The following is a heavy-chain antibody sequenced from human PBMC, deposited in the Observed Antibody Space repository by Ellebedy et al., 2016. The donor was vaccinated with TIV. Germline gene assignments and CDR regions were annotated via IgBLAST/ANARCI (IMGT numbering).Heavy chain of an antibody. D-gene: IGHD5-18*01. V-gene: IGHV3-15*01. Sequence: GGFLRLSXAASGFTFSNAWMSWVRQAPGKGLEWVGRIKSKTDGGTTDYAAPVKGRFTISRDDSKNTLYLQMNSLKTEDTAVYYCTTGTVWSYGSFDYWGQGTLVTVSS. CDR3: TTGTVWSYGSFDY. CDR1: GFTFSNAW. J-gene: IGHJ4*02. CDR2: IKSKTDGGTT.